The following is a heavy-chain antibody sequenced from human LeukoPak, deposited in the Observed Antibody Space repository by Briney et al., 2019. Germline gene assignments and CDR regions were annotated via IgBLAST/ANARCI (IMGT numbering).Heavy chain of an antibody. CDR2: IGINEDNI. D-gene: IGHD2-21*01. J-gene: IGHJ4*02. Sequence: GGTLRLSCAGHGFIFSSHEINWVRQAPGKGLEWISYIGINEDNIYYADSVEGRFTISRDNAKSSVFLQMNSLRVEDNAVYYCGRETAHCGGDCYDYWGQGTLVTVSS. CDR1: GFIFSSHE. V-gene: IGHV3-48*03. CDR3: GRETAHCGGDCYDY.